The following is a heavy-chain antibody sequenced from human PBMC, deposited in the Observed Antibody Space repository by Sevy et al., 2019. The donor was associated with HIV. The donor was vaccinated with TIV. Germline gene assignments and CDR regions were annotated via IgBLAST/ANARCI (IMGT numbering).Heavy chain of an antibody. V-gene: IGHV4-59*01. D-gene: IGHD3-3*01. CDR1: GGSISSYY. J-gene: IGHJ4*02. CDR3: ARVGGYYDFWSGYDTDKYYFDY. CDR2: IYYSGST. Sequence: SEILSLTCTVSGGSISSYYWSWIRQPPGKGLEWIGYIYYSGSTNYNPSFKSRVTISVDTSKNQFSLKLSSVTAADTAVYYCARVGGYYDFWSGYDTDKYYFDYWGQGTLVTVSS.